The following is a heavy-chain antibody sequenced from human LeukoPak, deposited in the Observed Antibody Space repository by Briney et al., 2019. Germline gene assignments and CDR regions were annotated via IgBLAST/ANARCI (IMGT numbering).Heavy chain of an antibody. CDR1: GASINSYY. D-gene: IGHD6-13*01. J-gene: IGHJ4*02. CDR3: AREAAAAAGRGFDY. CDR2: IYTSGST. V-gene: IGHV4-4*07. Sequence: SETLSLTCTVSGASINSYYWSCVRPPAGKGLEWIGRIYTSGSTNYNPSLKSRVAMSVDTSKNQFSLNLTSVTAADTAVYYCAREAAAAAGRGFDYWGQGTLVTVSS.